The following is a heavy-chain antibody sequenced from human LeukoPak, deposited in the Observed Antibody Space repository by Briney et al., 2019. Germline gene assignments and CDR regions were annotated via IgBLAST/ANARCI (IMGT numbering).Heavy chain of an antibody. D-gene: IGHD6-19*01. Sequence: PGGSLRLSCAASGFTFSTHAMSWVRQAPGKGLEWVSTITDTGDNTFYADSVKGRFTISRDNSRDTLYLQMNSLRAEDTALYYCAKRQMVSGWPFDYWGQGTLVIVSS. CDR3: AKRQMVSGWPFDY. CDR1: GFTFSTHA. CDR2: ITDTGDNT. V-gene: IGHV3-23*01. J-gene: IGHJ4*02.